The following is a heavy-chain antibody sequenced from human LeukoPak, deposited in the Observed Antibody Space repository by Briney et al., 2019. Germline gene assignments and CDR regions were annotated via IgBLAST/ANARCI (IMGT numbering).Heavy chain of an antibody. J-gene: IGHJ4*02. D-gene: IGHD4-17*01. Sequence: SVKVSCKASGYTFTSYGISWVRQAPGQGLEWMGRIIPILGIANYAQKFQGRVTITADKSTSTAYMELSSLRSEDTAVYYCARDGGTVTTPSDYWGQRTLVTVSS. CDR1: GYTFTSYG. CDR2: IIPILGIA. V-gene: IGHV1-69*04. CDR3: ARDGGTVTTPSDY.